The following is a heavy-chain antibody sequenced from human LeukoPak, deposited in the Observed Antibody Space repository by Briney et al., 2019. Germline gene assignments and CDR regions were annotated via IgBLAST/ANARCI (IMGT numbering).Heavy chain of an antibody. CDR2: INPNSGGT. J-gene: IGHJ4*02. CDR1: GYTFTGYY. Sequence: ASVKVSCKASGYTFTGYYMHWVRQAPGQGLEWMGWINPNSGGTNYAQKFQGRVTMTRDTSISTAYMELSSLRSEDTAVYYCARFDTTVTPDYWGQGTLVTVSS. V-gene: IGHV1-2*02. CDR3: ARFDTTVTPDY. D-gene: IGHD4-17*01.